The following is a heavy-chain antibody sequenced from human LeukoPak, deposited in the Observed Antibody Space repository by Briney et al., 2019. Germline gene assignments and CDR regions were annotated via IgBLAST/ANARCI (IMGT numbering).Heavy chain of an antibody. D-gene: IGHD4-17*01. Sequence: SETLSLTCTVSGGSISSYYWHWIRQPPGKGLEWIGYIYYSGSTNYIPSLKSRVTISVDTSKNQFSLKLSSVTAADTAIYYCARDTTVTTDDYNYYYALDVWGQGTSVTVSS. J-gene: IGHJ6*02. V-gene: IGHV4-59*01. CDR3: ARDTTVTTDDYNYYYALDV. CDR2: IYYSGST. CDR1: GGSISSYY.